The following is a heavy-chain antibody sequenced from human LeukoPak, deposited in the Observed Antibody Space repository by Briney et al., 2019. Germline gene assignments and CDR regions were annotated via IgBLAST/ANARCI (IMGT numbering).Heavy chain of an antibody. D-gene: IGHD4-17*01. CDR2: IYHGGST. V-gene: IGHV4-38-2*02. Sequence: PSETLSLTCTGSGFSISSGYYWGWIRQPPGKGLEGIGSIYHGGSTYHNPSLKSRVTISVDTPKNQLSLKLRSVTAADTAVYYCARVMTTATTWAFDVWGQGTMVTVFS. J-gene: IGHJ3*01. CDR1: GFSISSGYY. CDR3: ARVMTTATTWAFDV.